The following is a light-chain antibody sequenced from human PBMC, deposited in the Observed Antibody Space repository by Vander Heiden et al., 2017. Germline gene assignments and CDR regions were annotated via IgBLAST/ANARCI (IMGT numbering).Light chain of an antibody. CDR1: QSVGNY. CDR3: QQRSYWPLT. V-gene: IGKV3-11*01. Sequence: EIVLTQSPATLSLSPGESATLSCRASQSVGNYLTWFQHKPGQTPRLLIYDTSKRATGIPARFSGSGSGTDFTLTISSLEPEDFAVYYCQQRSYWPLTFGGGTKVEIK. J-gene: IGKJ4*01. CDR2: DTS.